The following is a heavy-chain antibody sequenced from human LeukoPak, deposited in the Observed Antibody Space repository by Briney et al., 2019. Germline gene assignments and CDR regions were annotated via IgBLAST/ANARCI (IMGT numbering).Heavy chain of an antibody. CDR1: GGSFSGYY. V-gene: IGHV4-34*01. J-gene: IGHJ1*01. CDR2: INHSGST. CDR3: ARRVGYFQH. Sequence: SETLSLTCAVYGGSFSGYYWSWIRQPPGKGLEWIGEINHSGSTNYNPSLKSRVTISVDTSKSQFSLKLSSVTAADTAVYYCARRVGYFQHWGQGTLVTVSS.